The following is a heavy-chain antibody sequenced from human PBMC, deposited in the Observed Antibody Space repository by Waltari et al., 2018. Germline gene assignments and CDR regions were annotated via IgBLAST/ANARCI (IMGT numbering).Heavy chain of an antibody. CDR1: GGSFSGYY. CDR3: ARGLKAAAGRRHGFQH. Sequence: QVQLQQWGAGLLKPSETLSLTCAVYGGSFSGYYWSWIRQPPGKGLEWIGEINHSGSTNYNPSLKSRVTISVDTSKNQFSLKLSSVTAADTAVYYCARGLKAAAGRRHGFQHWGQGTLVTVSS. V-gene: IGHV4-34*01. J-gene: IGHJ1*01. CDR2: INHSGST. D-gene: IGHD6-13*01.